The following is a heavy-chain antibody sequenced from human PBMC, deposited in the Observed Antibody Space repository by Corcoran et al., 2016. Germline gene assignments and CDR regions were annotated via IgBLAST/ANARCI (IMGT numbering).Heavy chain of an antibody. CDR2: IIPIFGTA. Sequence: QVQLVQSGAEVKKPGSSMKVSCKASGGTFSSYAISWVRQAPGQGLEWMGGIIPIFGTANYAQKFQGRVTITADESTSTAYMELSSLRSEDTAVYYCARDQRYSNNDYYYYGMDVWGQGTTVTVSS. CDR3: ARDQRYSNNDYYYYGMDV. CDR1: GGTFSSYA. V-gene: IGHV1-69*01. D-gene: IGHD4-4*01. J-gene: IGHJ6*02.